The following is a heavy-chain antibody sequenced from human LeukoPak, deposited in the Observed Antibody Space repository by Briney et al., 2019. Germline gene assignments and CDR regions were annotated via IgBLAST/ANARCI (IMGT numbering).Heavy chain of an antibody. CDR2: INHSGST. CDR1: GVSLSGYH. J-gene: IGHJ4*02. CDR3: ARQTGSGLFILP. Sequence: SETLSLTCAIYGVSLSGYHWSWIRQPPGKGLEWIGEINHSGSTNYNPSLKSRVTISVDTSKKQFSLKVSSVTAADTAVYYCARQTGSGLFILPGGQGTLVTVSS. V-gene: IGHV4-34*01. D-gene: IGHD3/OR15-3a*01.